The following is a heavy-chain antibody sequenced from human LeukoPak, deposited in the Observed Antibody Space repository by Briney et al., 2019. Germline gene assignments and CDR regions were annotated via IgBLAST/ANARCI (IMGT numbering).Heavy chain of an antibody. CDR2: IYYSGST. D-gene: IGHD3-22*01. V-gene: IGHV4-59*01. Sequence: SETLSLTCTVSGGSIISYYWSWIRQPPGKGLEWIGYIYYSGSTNYNPSLKSRVTISVDTSKNQFSLKLSSVTAADTAVYYCASYYYDSSGYPKSGAFDIWGQGTMATVSS. CDR1: GGSIISYY. J-gene: IGHJ3*02. CDR3: ASYYYDSSGYPKSGAFDI.